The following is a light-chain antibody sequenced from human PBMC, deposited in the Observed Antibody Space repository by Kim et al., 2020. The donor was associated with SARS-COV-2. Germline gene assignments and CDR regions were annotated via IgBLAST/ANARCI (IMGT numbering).Light chain of an antibody. Sequence: QSALTHPRSVSGSPGQSVTISCTGTSSDVGGYNYVSWYQQHPGKAPKLMIYDVSKRPSGVPDRFSGSKSGNTASLTISGLQAEDEADYYCCSYAGRYTSWVFGGGTQLTV. CDR2: DVS. CDR3: CSYAGRYTSWV. J-gene: IGLJ3*02. CDR1: SSDVGGYNY. V-gene: IGLV2-11*01.